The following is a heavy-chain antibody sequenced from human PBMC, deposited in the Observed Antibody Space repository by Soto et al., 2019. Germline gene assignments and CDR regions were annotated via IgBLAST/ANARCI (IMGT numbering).Heavy chain of an antibody. V-gene: IGHV1-18*04. CDR3: ASLRAKQLAPYDAFDI. Sequence: PSVKVSCKASGYTFTSYGISWVRQAPGQGLEWMGWISAYNGNTNYAQKLQGRVTMTTDTSTSTAYMELRSLRSDDTAVYYCASLRAKQLAPYDAFDIRGQGTTVTVSS. J-gene: IGHJ3*02. CDR1: GYTFTSYG. CDR2: ISAYNGNT. D-gene: IGHD6-13*01.